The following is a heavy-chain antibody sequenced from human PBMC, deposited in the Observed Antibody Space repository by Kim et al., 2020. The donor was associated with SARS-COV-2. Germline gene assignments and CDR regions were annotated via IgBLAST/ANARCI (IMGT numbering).Heavy chain of an antibody. CDR1: GFTFSSYW. Sequence: GGSLRLSCAASGFTFSSYWMHWVRQAPGKGLVWVSRINSDGSSTSYADSVKGRFTISRDNAKNTLYLQMNSLRAEDTAVYYCARLVVVAATRYFDYWGQGTLVTVSS. CDR2: INSDGSST. V-gene: IGHV3-74*01. J-gene: IGHJ4*02. CDR3: ARLVVVAATRYFDY. D-gene: IGHD2-15*01.